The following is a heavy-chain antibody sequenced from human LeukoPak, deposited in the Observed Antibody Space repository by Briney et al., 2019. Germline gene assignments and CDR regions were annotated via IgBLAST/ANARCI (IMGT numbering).Heavy chain of an antibody. CDR2: IYSGGRI. V-gene: IGHV4-39*07. J-gene: IGHJ4*02. CDR3: ARLVGDYVWGSYRPRYFDY. Sequence: SATLSLTCTVSGGSISGIYYWGWLRQSPGKGLEWIGSIYSGGRIYYNPSLKSRVTISVDTSKNQFSLKLSSVTAADTAVYYCARLVGDYVWGSYRPRYFDYWGQGTLVTVSS. CDR1: GGSISGIYY. D-gene: IGHD3-16*02.